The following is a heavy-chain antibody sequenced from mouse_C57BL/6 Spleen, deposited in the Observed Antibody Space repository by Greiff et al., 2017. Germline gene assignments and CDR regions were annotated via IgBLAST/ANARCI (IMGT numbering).Heavy chain of an antibody. D-gene: IGHD2-3*01. CDR2: IYPRSGNT. CDR1: GYTFTSYG. Sequence: QVQLKQSGAELARPGASVKLSCKASGYTFTSYGISWVKQRTGQGLEWIGEIYPRSGNTYYNEKFKGKATLTADKSSSTAYMELRSLTSEDSAVYFCARNYDGPDGDYAMDYWGQGTSVTVSS. CDR3: ARNYDGPDGDYAMDY. V-gene: IGHV1-81*01. J-gene: IGHJ4*01.